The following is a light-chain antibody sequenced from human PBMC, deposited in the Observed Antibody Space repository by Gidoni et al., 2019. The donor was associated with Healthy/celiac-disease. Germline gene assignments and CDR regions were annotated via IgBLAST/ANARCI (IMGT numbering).Light chain of an antibody. CDR3: QQYNSYSGT. V-gene: IGKV1-5*01. CDR2: AAS. CDR1: QSISSW. Sequence: DIQIPQSPSTLSASVGDRVTITCRASQSISSWWAWYQQKPGKAPTLLIYAASSLESGDPSRFNGSGSGTEFTLTISSLQPDDFATYYCQQYNSYSGTFXQXTKLEIK. J-gene: IGKJ2*01.